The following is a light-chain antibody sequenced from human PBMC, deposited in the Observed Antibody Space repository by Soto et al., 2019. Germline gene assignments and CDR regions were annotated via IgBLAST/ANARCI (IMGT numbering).Light chain of an antibody. Sequence: IQLTQSASSLSASVGDRVTITCRASQGISSYLAWYQQQPGKAPKLLIYAASTLPSGVPSRFSGSGSETDFTLTISSLQPEDVATYYCQQLNSYPRTFGQGTKLEI. J-gene: IGKJ2*02. V-gene: IGKV1-9*01. CDR2: AAS. CDR1: QGISSY. CDR3: QQLNSYPRT.